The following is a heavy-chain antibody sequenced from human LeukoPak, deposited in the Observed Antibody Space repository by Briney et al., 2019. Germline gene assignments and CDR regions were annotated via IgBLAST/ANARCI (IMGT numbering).Heavy chain of an antibody. Sequence: SETLSLTCAVYGGSFSGYYWSWIRQPPGKGLEWIGYIYYSGSTNYNPSLKSRVTISVDTSKNQFSLKLSSVTAADTAVYYCARAFYPGYYSYMAVWGKGTTVTVSS. CDR3: ARAFYPGYYSYMAV. V-gene: IGHV4-59*01. CDR1: GGSFSGYY. D-gene: IGHD3-3*02. CDR2: IYYSGST. J-gene: IGHJ6*03.